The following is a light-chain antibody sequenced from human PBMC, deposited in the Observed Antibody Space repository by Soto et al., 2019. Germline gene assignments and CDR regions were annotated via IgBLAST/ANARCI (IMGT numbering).Light chain of an antibody. J-gene: IGKJ1*01. CDR2: TIS. V-gene: IGKV2-30*01. CDR1: QGLVLSDGNTY. CDR3: MQSTQWPWT. Sequence: DVVMTQSPLSLPVPLGQPASISCRSSQGLVLSDGNTYLSWFHQRPGQSPRRLIYTISDRASGVPVRFSGSGSGTYFTLKISGFEAEDVGVYYCMQSTQWPWTFGPGTKVEV.